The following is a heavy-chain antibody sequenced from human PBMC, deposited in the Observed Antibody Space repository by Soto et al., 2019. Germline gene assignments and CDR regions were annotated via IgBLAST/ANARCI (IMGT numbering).Heavy chain of an antibody. Sequence: QMQLVQSGAEVKKPGSSVKVSCKASGGTFSSYAINWVRQAPGQRLEWMGGIIPIFTTANFAQKFQGRVTMTADESTSTAYMELSSLRSEDTAVYYCARGGYYDSSGSSGSAFDLWGQGTMVTVSS. V-gene: IGHV1-69*01. CDR3: ARGGYYDSSGSSGSAFDL. CDR1: GGTFSSYA. D-gene: IGHD3-22*01. CDR2: IIPIFTTA. J-gene: IGHJ3*01.